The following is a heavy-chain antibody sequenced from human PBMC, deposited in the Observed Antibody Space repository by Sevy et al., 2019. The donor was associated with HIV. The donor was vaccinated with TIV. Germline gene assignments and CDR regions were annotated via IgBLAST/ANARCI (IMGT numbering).Heavy chain of an antibody. CDR3: TRDLSGYCSGGWY. V-gene: IGHV3-49*03. CDR2: IRSKGYGGTT. Sequence: GGSLRLSCTASGFTFGDYAMSWFRQAPGKGLEWVGFIRSKGYGGTTEYDASVKGRLTISRDDSKCISYLQMNSLITDDTAVFYCTRDLSGYCSGGWYWGQGTLFTVSS. D-gene: IGHD6-19*01. CDR1: GFTFGDYA. J-gene: IGHJ4*02.